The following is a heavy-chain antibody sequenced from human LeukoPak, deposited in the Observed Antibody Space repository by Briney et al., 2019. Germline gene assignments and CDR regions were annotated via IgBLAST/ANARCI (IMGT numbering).Heavy chain of an antibody. CDR1: GGSISSYY. J-gene: IGHJ4*02. D-gene: IGHD6-13*01. CDR2: IYYSGST. V-gene: IGHV4-59*01. Sequence: PSETLSPTCTVSGGSISSYYWSWIRQPPGKGLEWIGYIYYSGSTNYNPSLKSRVTISVDTSKNQFSLKLSSVTAADTAVYYCARVADTSSSWYLFDYWGQGTLVTVSS. CDR3: ARVADTSSSWYLFDY.